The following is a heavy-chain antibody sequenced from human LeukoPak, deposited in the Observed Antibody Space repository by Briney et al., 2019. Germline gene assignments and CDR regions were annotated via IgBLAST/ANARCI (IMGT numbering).Heavy chain of an antibody. CDR1: GFTFSSYG. V-gene: IGHV3-33*01. Sequence: PGGSLRLSCAASGFTFSSYGMHWVRQAPGKGLEWVAVIWYDGSNKYYADSVKGRFTISRDNSKNTLYLQMNSLRAEDTTVYYCARDNIAAAGYFDYWGQGTLVTVSS. CDR2: IWYDGSNK. CDR3: ARDNIAAAGYFDY. D-gene: IGHD6-13*01. J-gene: IGHJ4*02.